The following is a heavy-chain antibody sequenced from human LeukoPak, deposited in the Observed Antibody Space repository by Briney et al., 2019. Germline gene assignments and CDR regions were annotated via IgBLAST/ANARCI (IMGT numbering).Heavy chain of an antibody. V-gene: IGHV5-51*01. CDR1: GDSFTTYW. Sequence: GESLKISCQGSGDSFTTYWIGWVRQMPGKGLEWMGIIYPGDSDTRYSPSFQGQVTISVDKANFTAYLQWSSLKASDTAMYYCARQGSGYYYVSRQDAFDIWGQGTMVTVSS. D-gene: IGHD3-22*01. CDR3: ARQGSGYYYVSRQDAFDI. J-gene: IGHJ3*02. CDR2: IYPGDSDT.